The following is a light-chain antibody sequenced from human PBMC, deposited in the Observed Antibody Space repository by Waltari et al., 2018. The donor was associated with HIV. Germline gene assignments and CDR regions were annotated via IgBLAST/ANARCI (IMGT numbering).Light chain of an antibody. CDR3: QSYDRRLGGSTV. Sequence: QSVLTQPPSVSGAPGQRVTFSCTGSSSNIGAGYDVHWYQQLPGTAPKLLIYANNNRPSGVPDRFSASKSGTSASLAITGLQAEDEADYYCQSYDRRLGGSTVFGGGTKLTVL. CDR2: ANN. V-gene: IGLV1-40*01. CDR1: SSNIGAGYD. J-gene: IGLJ2*01.